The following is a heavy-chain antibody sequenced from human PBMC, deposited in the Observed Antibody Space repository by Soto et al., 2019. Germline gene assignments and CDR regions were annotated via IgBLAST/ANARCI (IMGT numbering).Heavy chain of an antibody. Sequence: ASVKVSCKASGGTFSSYTISWVRQAPGQGLEWMGRIIPILGIANYAQKFQGRVTITADKSTSTAYMELSSLRSEDTAVYYCVFSLGPRDRFDPWGQGTLVTVSS. D-gene: IGHD3-16*01. CDR1: GGTFSSYT. V-gene: IGHV1-69*02. J-gene: IGHJ5*02. CDR2: IIPILGIA. CDR3: VFSLGPRDRFDP.